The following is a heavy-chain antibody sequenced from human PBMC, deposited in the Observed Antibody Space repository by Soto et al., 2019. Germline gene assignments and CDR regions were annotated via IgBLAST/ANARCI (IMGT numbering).Heavy chain of an antibody. Sequence: QVQLVESGGGVVQPGRSLRLSCEASGFTFSSYAMQWVRQAPGKGLEWVAVISYDGSNKYYADSVKGRFTISRDNSKNTLYLQMNRLRAEETAVYYCARDINLPRARIAVAGTRIFGYLGEGTLVTVSS. J-gene: IGHJ4*02. D-gene: IGHD6-19*01. CDR3: ARDINLPRARIAVAGTRIFGY. V-gene: IGHV3-30-3*01. CDR2: ISYDGSNK. CDR1: GFTFSSYA.